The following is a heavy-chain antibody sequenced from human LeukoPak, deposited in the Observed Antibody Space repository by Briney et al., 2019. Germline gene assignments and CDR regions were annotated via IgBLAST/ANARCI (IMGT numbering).Heavy chain of an antibody. J-gene: IGHJ5*02. CDR1: GFTFDDYG. CDR3: ARASSALIDAALPNWFDP. CDR2: INWNGGST. V-gene: IGHV3-20*04. Sequence: GGSLRLSCAASGFTFDDYGTSWVRQAPGKGLEWVSGINWNGGSTGYADSVKGRFTISRDNAKNSLYLQMNSLRAEDTALYYCARASSALIDAALPNWFDPWGQGTLVTVSS. D-gene: IGHD3-3*01.